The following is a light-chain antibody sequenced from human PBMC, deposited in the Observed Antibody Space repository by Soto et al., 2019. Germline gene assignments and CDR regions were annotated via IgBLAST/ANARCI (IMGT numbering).Light chain of an antibody. J-gene: IGLJ1*01. CDR1: SSDVCGYNY. CDR2: DVS. CDR3: SSYTTSNTRQIV. Sequence: QSVLTQPASVSGSPGQSITISCTGTSSDVCGYNYVSWYQQHPGKAPKFMIYDVSNRPSGVSIRFSGSKSDNTASLTISGLQPEDEADYHCSSYTTSNTRQIVFGTGTKVTVL. V-gene: IGLV2-14*01.